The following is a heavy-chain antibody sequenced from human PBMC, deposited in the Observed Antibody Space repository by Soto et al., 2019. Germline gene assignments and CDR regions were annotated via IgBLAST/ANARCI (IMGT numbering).Heavy chain of an antibody. D-gene: IGHD6-6*01. CDR1: GGTFSSYA. V-gene: IGHV1-69*13. Sequence: SVKVSCKASGGTFSSYAISWVRQAPGQGLEWMGGIIPIFGTANYAQKFQGRVTITADESTSTAYMELSSLRSEDTAVYYCARDLARNSSSSENYYYGMDVWAKGPRSPLL. CDR2: IIPIFGTA. J-gene: IGHJ6*02. CDR3: ARDLARNSSSSENYYYGMDV.